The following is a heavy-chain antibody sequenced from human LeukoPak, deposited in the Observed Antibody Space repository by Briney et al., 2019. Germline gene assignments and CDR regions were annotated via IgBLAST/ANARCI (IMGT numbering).Heavy chain of an antibody. Sequence: GGSLRLSCAASGFTFSSYAMPWVRQAPGKGLEWVAVISYDGSNKYYADSVKGRFTISRDNSKNTLYLQMNSLRAEDTAVYYCARDTRAGSADYWGQGTLVTVSS. J-gene: IGHJ4*02. CDR2: ISYDGSNK. D-gene: IGHD2-15*01. CDR1: GFTFSSYA. V-gene: IGHV3-30*04. CDR3: ARDTRAGSADY.